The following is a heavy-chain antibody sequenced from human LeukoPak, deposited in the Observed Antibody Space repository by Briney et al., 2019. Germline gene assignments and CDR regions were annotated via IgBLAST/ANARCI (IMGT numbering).Heavy chain of an antibody. D-gene: IGHD1-26*01. J-gene: IGHJ4*02. CDR3: AKSRGSTLFDS. CDR1: GSTFSSYA. CDR2: INGGGDKT. V-gene: IGHV3-23*01. Sequence: PGGSLRLSCAASGSTFSSYAMSWVRQAPGKGLEWVSGINGGGDKTYYRDSVKGRITISRDNSKNTLYLQMNSLRAEDTAIYYCAKSRGSTLFDSWGQGTLVTVSS.